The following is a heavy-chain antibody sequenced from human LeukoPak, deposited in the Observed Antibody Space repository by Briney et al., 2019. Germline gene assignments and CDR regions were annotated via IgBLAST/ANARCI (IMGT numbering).Heavy chain of an antibody. CDR2: ITPGGST. D-gene: IGHD3-22*01. V-gene: IGHV4-34*01. J-gene: IGHJ4*02. CDR1: GGSFSGYF. CDR3: ASSFYYDSRDY. Sequence: SETLSLTCVVYGGSFSGYFWSWIRQPPGKGLEWIGEITPGGSTNYSPSLKSRASIPIDTSKKKLSLKLTSVTAADSAVYYCASSFYYDSRDYWGQGTLVTVSS.